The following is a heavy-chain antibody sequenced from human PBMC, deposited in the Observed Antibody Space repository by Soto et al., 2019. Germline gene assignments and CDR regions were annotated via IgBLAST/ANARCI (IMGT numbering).Heavy chain of an antibody. CDR1: GFTFSSYG. CDR2: ISYDGSNK. V-gene: IGHV3-30*18. Sequence: VQLLESGGGLVQPGRSLRLSCAASGFTFSSYGMHWVRQAPGKGLEWVAVISYDGSNKYYADSVKGRFTISRDNSKNTLYMQMNSLRAEDTAVYYCEKGESAFWSGGPDGMDVWGQGTTVTVSS. CDR3: EKGESAFWSGGPDGMDV. J-gene: IGHJ6*02. D-gene: IGHD3-3*01.